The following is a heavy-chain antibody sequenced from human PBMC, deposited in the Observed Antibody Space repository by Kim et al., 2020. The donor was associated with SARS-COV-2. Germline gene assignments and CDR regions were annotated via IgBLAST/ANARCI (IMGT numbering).Heavy chain of an antibody. J-gene: IGHJ4*02. CDR3: VTDRAQNDDSRGRF. CDR1: GFTFSSYE. CDR2: ISRSGTIV. Sequence: GGSLRLSCAASGFTFSSYEMAWVRQAPGKGPEWISHISRSGTIVYYAESVKGRCTVSRDTDKNSVYLQMSNLRAEDTAVYYCVTDRAQNDDSRGRFWGQGALVTVSS. V-gene: IGHV3-48*03. D-gene: IGHD2-21*02.